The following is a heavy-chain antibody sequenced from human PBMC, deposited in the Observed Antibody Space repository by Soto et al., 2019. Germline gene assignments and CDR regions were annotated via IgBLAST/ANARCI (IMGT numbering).Heavy chain of an antibody. D-gene: IGHD3-3*01. CDR2: ISAYNGNT. V-gene: IGHV1-18*01. CDR1: GYTFTSYG. Sequence: ASVKVSCKASGYTFTSYGISWVRQAPGQGLEWMGCISAYNGNTNYAQKFQGRVTMTEDTSTDTAYMELSSLRSEDTAVYYCAKARIFGVLILYYFDSWGQGTLVTVSS. CDR3: AKARIFGVLILYYFDS. J-gene: IGHJ4*02.